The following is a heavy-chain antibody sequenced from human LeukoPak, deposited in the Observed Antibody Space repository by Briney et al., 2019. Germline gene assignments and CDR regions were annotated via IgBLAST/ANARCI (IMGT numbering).Heavy chain of an antibody. D-gene: IGHD5-18*01. CDR1: GYTFTSYG. Sequence: GASVKVSCKASGYTFTSYGISWVRQAPGQGLEWMGWISAYNGNTYYAPNLQGRVTMTTDTSTSTAYMELRSLRSDDMAVYYCARDQGLTAPPPYGLDVWGQGTTVIVSS. CDR2: ISAYNGNT. J-gene: IGHJ6*02. CDR3: ARDQGLTAPPPYGLDV. V-gene: IGHV1-18*03.